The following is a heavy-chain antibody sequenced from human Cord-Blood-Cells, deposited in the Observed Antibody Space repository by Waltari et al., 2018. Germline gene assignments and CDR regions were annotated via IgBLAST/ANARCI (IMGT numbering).Heavy chain of an antibody. Sequence: QVQLVQSGAEVKKPETYVKVSCQASGYTFTSYDITRVRQATGQGLEWMGLMNPNSGNTGYAQKFQGRVTMTRNTSISTAYMELSSLRSEDTAVYYCARVKNYYGSGSYYNVYYWGQGTLVTVSS. CDR3: ARVKNYYGSGSYYNVYY. J-gene: IGHJ4*02. CDR1: GYTFTSYD. CDR2: MNPNSGNT. D-gene: IGHD3-10*01. V-gene: IGHV1-8*01.